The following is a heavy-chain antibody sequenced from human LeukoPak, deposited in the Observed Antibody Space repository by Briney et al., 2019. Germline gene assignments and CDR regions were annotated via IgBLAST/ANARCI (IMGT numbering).Heavy chain of an antibody. CDR2: INHSGST. D-gene: IGHD2-15*01. CDR1: GGSFSGYY. CDR3: AREPPPINCSGGSCYRGLFDY. J-gene: IGHJ4*02. V-gene: IGHV4-34*01. Sequence: SETLSLTCAVYGGSFSGYYWSWIRQPPGKGLEWIGEINHSGSTNYNPSLKSRVTISVDTSKNQFSLKLGSVTAADTAVYYCAREPPPINCSGGSCYRGLFDYWGQGTLVTVSS.